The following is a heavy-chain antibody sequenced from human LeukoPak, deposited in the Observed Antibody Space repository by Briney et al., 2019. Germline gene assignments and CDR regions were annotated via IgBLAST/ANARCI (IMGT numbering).Heavy chain of an antibody. J-gene: IGHJ4*02. D-gene: IGHD6-19*01. CDR2: ISGSGAST. CDR3: ARGKGIAVSSFDS. Sequence: GGSLRLSCAASGFTFSSYAMSWVRQAPGKGLEWVSGISGSGASTYYADSVKGRFTISRDNSKNTMSLQMNSLRAEDTALYYCARGKGIAVSSFDSWGQGTLVTVSS. CDR1: GFTFSSYA. V-gene: IGHV3-23*01.